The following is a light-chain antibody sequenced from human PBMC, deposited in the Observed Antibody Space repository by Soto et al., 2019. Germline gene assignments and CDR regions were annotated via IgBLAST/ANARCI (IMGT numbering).Light chain of an antibody. Sequence: DIQLTQSPSFLSASVGDRVTITCRASQGISNYVAWYQQKPGKAPKPLIYAASTLQSGVPSRFSGSGSGTEFTLTISSLLPEDFATYYCQQLNSFGPGTKVDIK. J-gene: IGKJ3*01. CDR3: QQLNS. CDR1: QGISNY. V-gene: IGKV1-9*01. CDR2: AAS.